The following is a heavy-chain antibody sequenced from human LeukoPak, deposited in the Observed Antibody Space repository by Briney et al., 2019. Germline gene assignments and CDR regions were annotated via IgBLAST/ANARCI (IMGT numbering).Heavy chain of an antibody. Sequence: PGGSLRLSCAASGFTFSSYGMRWVRQAPGKGLEWVAFIRYDGSNKYYADSVKGRFTISRDNSKNTLYLQMNSLRAEDTAVYYCAKDREYDFWSGYFDYWGQGTLVTVSS. CDR2: IRYDGSNK. V-gene: IGHV3-30*02. CDR1: GFTFSSYG. D-gene: IGHD3-3*01. CDR3: AKDREYDFWSGYFDY. J-gene: IGHJ4*02.